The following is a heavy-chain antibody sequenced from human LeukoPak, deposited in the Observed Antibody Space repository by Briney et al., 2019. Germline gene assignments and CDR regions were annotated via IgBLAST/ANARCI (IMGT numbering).Heavy chain of an antibody. D-gene: IGHD4-17*01. J-gene: IGHJ4*02. V-gene: IGHV3-64D*06. CDR1: GFTFSSYA. Sequence: GGSLRLSCSASGFTFSSYAMHWFRQAPGKGLEYVSAISSNGGSTYYADSVKGRFTISRDNSKNTLYLQMSSLRAEDTAVYYCVKGTTGYFDYWGQGTLVTVSS. CDR2: ISSNGGST. CDR3: VKGTTGYFDY.